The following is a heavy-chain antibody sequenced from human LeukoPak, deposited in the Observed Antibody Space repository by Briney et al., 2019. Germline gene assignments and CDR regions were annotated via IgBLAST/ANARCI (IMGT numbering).Heavy chain of an antibody. Sequence: GGSLRLSCVTSGFRFNTYAIHWVRQAPGKGLEWVALISYNGGRKEYANSVKGRFTIDRDNSMNTVYLQMNGLRPDDTAIYFCARQEARDYYYEGLDFWGQGNLVTVSS. J-gene: IGHJ4*02. CDR1: GFRFNTYA. CDR2: ISYNGGRK. D-gene: IGHD3-22*01. CDR3: ARQEARDYYYEGLDF. V-gene: IGHV3-30*04.